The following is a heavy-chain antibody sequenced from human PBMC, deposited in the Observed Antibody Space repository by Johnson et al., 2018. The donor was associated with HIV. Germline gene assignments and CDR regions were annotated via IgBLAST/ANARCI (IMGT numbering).Heavy chain of an antibody. D-gene: IGHD3-3*01. Sequence: QVQLVESGGGVVQPGRSLRLSCAASAFTFSSFGMHWVRQSPGKGLEWVAVISYDGNNKYYADSVKGRFTISRDNSKNTLYLQMNSLRAEYTAVYYCAKEITIFGVVRDDAFDIWGQGTMVTVSS. CDR1: AFTFSSFG. J-gene: IGHJ3*02. CDR2: ISYDGNNK. V-gene: IGHV3-30*18. CDR3: AKEITIFGVVRDDAFDI.